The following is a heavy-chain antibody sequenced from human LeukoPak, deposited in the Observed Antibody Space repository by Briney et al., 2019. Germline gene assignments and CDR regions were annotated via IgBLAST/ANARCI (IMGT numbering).Heavy chain of an antibody. Sequence: GGSLRLSCAASGFTFNNYAMNWVRQAPGKGLEWVSSISGGGETTYYADSAKGRFTISRDNSQNTLYLQMNSLRAEDTAVYYCARDYADYVGSFFFDYWGQGTLVTVSS. V-gene: IGHV3-23*01. D-gene: IGHD4-17*01. CDR2: ISGGGETT. CDR3: ARDYADYVGSFFFDY. CDR1: GFTFNNYA. J-gene: IGHJ4*02.